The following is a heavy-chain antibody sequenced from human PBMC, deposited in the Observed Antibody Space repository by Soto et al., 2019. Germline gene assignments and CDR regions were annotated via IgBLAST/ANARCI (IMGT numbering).Heavy chain of an antibody. V-gene: IGHV3-48*03. CDR2: ISSSGSTI. J-gene: IGHJ6*02. CDR3: ARDFFDYYGSGSMGYGMDV. Sequence: GGSLRLSCAASGFTFSSYEMNWVRQAPGKGLEWVSYISSSGSTIYYADSVKGRFTISRDNAKNSLYLQMNSLRAEDTAVYYCARDFFDYYGSGSMGYGMDVWGQGTTVTVSS. D-gene: IGHD3-10*01. CDR1: GFTFSSYE.